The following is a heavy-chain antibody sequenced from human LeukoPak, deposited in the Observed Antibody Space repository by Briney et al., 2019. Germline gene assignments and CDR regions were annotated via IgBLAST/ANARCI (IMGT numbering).Heavy chain of an antibody. J-gene: IGHJ5*02. CDR1: ENTLTGYY. Sequence: ASVKVSCKASENTLTGYYMHWVRQAPGQGLEWMGWINPNGGGTNYAQKFQGRVTVTRDTSISTAYMELSSLTSDDTAVYYCCMIRTHTDPWGQGTLVTVSS. V-gene: IGHV1-2*02. CDR3: CMIRTHTDP. CDR2: INPNGGGT. D-gene: IGHD3-22*01.